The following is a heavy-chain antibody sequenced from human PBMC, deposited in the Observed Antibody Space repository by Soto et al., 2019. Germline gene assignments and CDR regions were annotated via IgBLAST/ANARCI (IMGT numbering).Heavy chain of an antibody. J-gene: IGHJ5*02. V-gene: IGHV4-30-4*01. CDR1: GGSISSGDYY. CDR3: ARDFRRNWFDP. Sequence: SETLSLTCTVSGGSISSGDYYWSWIRQPPGKGLEWIGYIYYSGSTYYNPSLKSRVTISVDTSKNQFSLKLSSVTAADTAVYYCARDFRRNWFDPWGQGTLVTVSS. CDR2: IYYSGST.